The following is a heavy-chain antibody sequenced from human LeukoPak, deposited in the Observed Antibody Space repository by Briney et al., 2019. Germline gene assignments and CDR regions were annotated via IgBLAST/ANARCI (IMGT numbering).Heavy chain of an antibody. J-gene: IGHJ4*02. Sequence: PGASLRLSCAASGFSFSIYAMSWVRQAPGKGLEWVSSISPGGDNIYYVDSVKGRFTISRDNSKNTLYLQMNSLRAEDTAVYYWASRTTVVGPGYFDLWGQGTLVTVSS. CDR3: ASRTTVVGPGYFDL. V-gene: IGHV3-23*01. CDR1: GFSFSIYA. CDR2: ISPGGDNI. D-gene: IGHD4-23*01.